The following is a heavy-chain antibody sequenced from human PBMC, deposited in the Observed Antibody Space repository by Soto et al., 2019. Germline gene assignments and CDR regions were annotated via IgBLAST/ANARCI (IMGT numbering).Heavy chain of an antibody. V-gene: IGHV3-23*03. J-gene: IGHJ1*01. CDR1: GFTFSIYA. CDR3: ANSGWYNPDGYFQH. Sequence: GGALRLSCSAFGFTFSIYAMSWARHAPGKGLEWVSDIDSDGNYTTYADSVKGRFTISRDKSKNTLYLQMNSLRAEDTAVYYCANSGWYNPDGYFQHWGQGTLVTVSS. CDR2: IDSDGNYT. D-gene: IGHD6-19*01.